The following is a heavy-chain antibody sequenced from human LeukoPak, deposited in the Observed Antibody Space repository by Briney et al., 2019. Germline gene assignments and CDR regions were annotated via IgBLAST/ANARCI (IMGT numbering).Heavy chain of an antibody. J-gene: IGHJ4*02. D-gene: IGHD1-1*01. CDR1: GFTFSNYW. CDR2: FISDGSYT. CDR3: ARGPGNYYFDY. V-gene: IGHV3-74*01. Sequence: GGSLRLSCAASGFTFSNYWMHWVRQAPGKGLVWVSRFISDGSYTTYADSAKGRFTISRDNAKNTLYLQMNILRAEDTAVYYCARGPGNYYFDYWGQGTLVTVSS.